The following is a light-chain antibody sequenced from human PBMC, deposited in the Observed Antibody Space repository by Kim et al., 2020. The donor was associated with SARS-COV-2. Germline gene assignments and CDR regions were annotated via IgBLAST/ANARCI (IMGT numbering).Light chain of an antibody. CDR2: NNR. V-gene: IGLV2-14*03. Sequence: GQWFTISCSGTSSNVGRYNYISWYQHRPGKPHKLMFCNNRYRSGGLSRRFGGSKAGTAASLTSSGHPAEEDADYCCAWDASMNTLVFGRGTKVTVL. CDR3: AWDASMNTLV. J-gene: IGLJ3*02. CDR1: SSNVGRYNY.